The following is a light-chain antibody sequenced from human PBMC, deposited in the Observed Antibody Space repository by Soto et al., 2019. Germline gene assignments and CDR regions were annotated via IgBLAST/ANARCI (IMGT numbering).Light chain of an antibody. J-gene: IGKJ2*01. CDR3: KQGYSTPRYT. V-gene: IGKV1-39*01. CDR2: HAS. CDR1: QSISSS. Sequence: DIQMTQSPSSLSASVGDRVTISCRASQSISSSLNWFQQKPGKAPKLLIYHASTLQSGVPSRFGGSGSGTDFTLTISSLQPEDFVTYYCKQGYSTPRYTFGQGTKLEIK.